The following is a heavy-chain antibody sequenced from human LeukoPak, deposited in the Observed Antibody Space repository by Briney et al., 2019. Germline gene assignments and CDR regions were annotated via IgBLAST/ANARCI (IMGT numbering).Heavy chain of an antibody. V-gene: IGHV3-23*01. CDR2: ISGSGGST. J-gene: IGHJ4*02. CDR1: GFTFSSYA. D-gene: IGHD3-22*01. CDR3: AKDRDTMIVVPKDY. Sequence: GGSLRLSCAASGFTFSSYAMSWVRQAPGKGLEWVSAISGSGGSTYYADSVKGRFTISRDNSKNTLYLQMSSLRAEDTAVYYCAKDRDTMIVVPKDYWGQGTLVTVSS.